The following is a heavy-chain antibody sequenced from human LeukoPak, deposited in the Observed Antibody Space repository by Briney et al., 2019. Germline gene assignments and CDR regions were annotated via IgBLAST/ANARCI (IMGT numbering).Heavy chain of an antibody. D-gene: IGHD3-16*01. J-gene: IGHJ5*02. CDR2: IKPDGSQK. CDR1: GFTFSLYW. V-gene: IGHV3-7*01. CDR3: VRQMIRFWFDP. Sequence: PGGSLRLSCAASGFTFSLYWMTWVRQSPGKGLEWVADIKPDGSQKYSVDSVKGRFTISRDNAKNSLFLQMNSLRAEDTAVYYCVRQMIRFWFDPWGQGTQVTVSS.